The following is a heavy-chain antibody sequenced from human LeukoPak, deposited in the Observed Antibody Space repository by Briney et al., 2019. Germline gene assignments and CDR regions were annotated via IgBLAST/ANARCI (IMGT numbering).Heavy chain of an antibody. V-gene: IGHV1-18*01. D-gene: IGHD3-22*01. CDR3: ARNDGDYDSPASYFDY. Sequence: ASVKVSCKASGYTFTSYGISWVRQAPGQGLEWMGWISAYNGNTNYAQKLQGRVTMTTDTSTSTAYMELSSLRSEDTAVYYCARNDGDYDSPASYFDYWGQGTLVTVSS. CDR1: GYTFTSYG. J-gene: IGHJ4*02. CDR2: ISAYNGNT.